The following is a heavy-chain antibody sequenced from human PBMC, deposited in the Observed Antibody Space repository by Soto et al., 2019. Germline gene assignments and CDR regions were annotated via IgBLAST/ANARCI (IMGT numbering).Heavy chain of an antibody. J-gene: IGHJ2*01. CDR1: GYTFANYA. Sequence: ASVKVSCKASGYTFANYAMHWVRQAPGQRLEWMGWINAGTGNTKYSQKFQGRVTVTRDTSATTAYMELSSLRSEDTAVYYCAGEDGSSNWHFDLWGRGTLVTVSS. D-gene: IGHD5-12*01. V-gene: IGHV1-3*01. CDR3: AGEDGSSNWHFDL. CDR2: INAGTGNT.